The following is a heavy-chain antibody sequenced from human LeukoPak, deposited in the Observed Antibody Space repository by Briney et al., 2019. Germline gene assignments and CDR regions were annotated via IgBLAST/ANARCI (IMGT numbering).Heavy chain of an antibody. Sequence: GASVKVSCKAFGGTFNNNAISWLRQAPGQGLEWMGGIIPIFGAADYAQKFKGRVTITADKSTSTAYMELSSLRSEDTAVYYCARVAASDYFDYWGQGTLVTVSS. CDR3: ARVAASDYFDY. D-gene: IGHD6-13*01. CDR2: IIPIFGAA. CDR1: GGTFNNNA. J-gene: IGHJ4*02. V-gene: IGHV1-69*06.